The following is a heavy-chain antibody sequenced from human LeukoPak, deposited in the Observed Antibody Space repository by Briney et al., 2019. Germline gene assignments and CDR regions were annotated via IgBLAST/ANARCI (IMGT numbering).Heavy chain of an antibody. V-gene: IGHV4-59*01. D-gene: IGHD2-2*01. Sequence: PSEALSLTCSVSGGSISSYYWSWIRQPPGKGLEWIGYISYSGSTNYNPSLKSRITISQDTSKNQFSLKLISVTAADTAVYYCARVRYCTNISCYAYFDYWGQGTLVTVSS. CDR2: ISYSGST. CDR1: GGSISSYY. J-gene: IGHJ4*02. CDR3: ARVRYCTNISCYAYFDY.